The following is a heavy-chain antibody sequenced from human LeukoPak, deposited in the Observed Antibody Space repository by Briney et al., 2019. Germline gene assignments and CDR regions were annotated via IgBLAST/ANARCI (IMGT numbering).Heavy chain of an antibody. V-gene: IGHV3-66*01. CDR1: GFIVSSSY. J-gene: IGHJ4*02. CDR3: ARGGGNLSFDY. CDR2: TYSSGST. D-gene: IGHD4-23*01. Sequence: GGSLRLSCAASGFIVSSSYVSWVRQAPGKGLEWVSVTYSSGSTDYADSVKGRFTISRDNSKNTLSLQMNSLRAEDTAVYYCARGGGNLSFDYWGQGTLVTVSS.